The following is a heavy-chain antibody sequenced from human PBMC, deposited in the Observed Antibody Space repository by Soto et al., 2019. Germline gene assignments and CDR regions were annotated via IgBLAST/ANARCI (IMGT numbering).Heavy chain of an antibody. J-gene: IGHJ3*02. CDR1: GFTFTSSA. Sequence: QMQLVQSGPEVKKPGTSVKVSCKASGFTFTSSAMQWVRQARGQRLERIGRIVVGSGNTNYAQKFQERVTITTDMSTSTAYMELSSLRSEDTAVYYCAATSYSGSYFAFDSWGQGTMVTVSS. V-gene: IGHV1-58*02. CDR3: AATSYSGSYFAFDS. CDR2: IVVGSGNT. D-gene: IGHD1-26*01.